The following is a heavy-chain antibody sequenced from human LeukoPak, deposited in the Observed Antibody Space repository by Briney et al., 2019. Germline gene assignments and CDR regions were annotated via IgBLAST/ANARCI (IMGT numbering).Heavy chain of an antibody. CDR2: ISSRAKSYST. Sequence: GGSLKLSCAASGFTFSGSALHWVRQASGKGLEWVGGISSRAKSYSTTYAASVNGRFTIARDDSKNTADLQMNSLKTADEDGYYCTPYRDRSWCDPLRQGTLVTDSS. CDR3: TPYRDRSWCDP. V-gene: IGHV3-73*01. D-gene: IGHD5-24*01. CDR1: GFTFSGSA. J-gene: IGHJ5*02.